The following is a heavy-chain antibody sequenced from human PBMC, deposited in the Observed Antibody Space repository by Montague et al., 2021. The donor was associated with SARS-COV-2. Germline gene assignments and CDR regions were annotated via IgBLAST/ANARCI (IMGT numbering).Heavy chain of an antibody. J-gene: IGHJ6*02. CDR2: ISHSGGGR. CDR1: GFTFSMFP. V-gene: IGHV3-23*01. CDR3: AKEVLGYCTSICDGMDL. Sequence: SLRLSCAASGFTFSMFPMNWVRQAPGRGLEWVSTISHSGGGRFYADSVKGRFTISRDNSKNTLYLEMTSLRADDTAVYYCAKEVLGYCTSICDGMDLWGLGTTVTDSS. D-gene: IGHD2-2*01.